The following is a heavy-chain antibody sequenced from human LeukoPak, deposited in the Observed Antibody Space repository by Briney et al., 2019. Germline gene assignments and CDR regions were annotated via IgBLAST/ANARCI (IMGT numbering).Heavy chain of an antibody. CDR1: GYTFTGYY. D-gene: IGHD6-19*01. CDR3: ARRGLDQYYYSGMDV. J-gene: IGHJ6*02. Sequence: ASVNVSCTASGYTFTGYYIHWVRQAPGQGLEWMGWINPNSGGTNYTQKFQGRVTMTRDTSISTAYMELSRLRSDDTAVFYCARRGLDQYYYSGMDVWGQGTTVTVSS. CDR2: INPNSGGT. V-gene: IGHV1-2*02.